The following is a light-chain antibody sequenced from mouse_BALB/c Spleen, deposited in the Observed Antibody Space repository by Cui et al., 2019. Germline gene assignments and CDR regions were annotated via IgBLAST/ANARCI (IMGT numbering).Light chain of an antibody. CDR1: SSVSY. V-gene: IGKV4-57*01. CDR2: STS. CDR3: QQRSSYPFT. Sequence: QTVLTQSPAIMSASPGEKVTITCSASSSVSYMHWYQQKPGTSPKLWIYSTSNLASGVPARFSGSGSGTSYSLTISRMEAEDAATYYCQQRSSYPFTFGWGTKLEIK. J-gene: IGKJ4*01.